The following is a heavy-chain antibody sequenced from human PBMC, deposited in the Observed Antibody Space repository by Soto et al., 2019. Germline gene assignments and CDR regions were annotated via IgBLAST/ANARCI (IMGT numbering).Heavy chain of an antibody. V-gene: IGHV4-59*01. CDR2: IYYSGSS. Sequence: SEILSLTCTVTGGSISGYYWTWIRQPPGKGLEWIGNIYYSGSSNYNPSLKSRVTISVDTSKKQFSLKVSSVTAADTAVYYCARLSNSSTPRLDFWGQGTLVTVSS. D-gene: IGHD6-6*01. J-gene: IGHJ4*02. CDR3: ARLSNSSTPRLDF. CDR1: GGSISGYY.